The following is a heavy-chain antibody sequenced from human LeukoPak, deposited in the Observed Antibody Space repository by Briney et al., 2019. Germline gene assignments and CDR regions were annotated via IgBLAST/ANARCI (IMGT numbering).Heavy chain of an antibody. D-gene: IGHD3-22*01. CDR1: GFTFSSYS. CDR3: ARVKITMIVVKYFDY. V-gene: IGHV3-21*01. Sequence: GGSLRLSCAASGFTFSSYSMNWVRQAPGKGLEWASSISSSGSYIYYADSVKGRFTISRDNAKNSLYLQMNSLRAEDTAVYYCARVKITMIVVKYFDYWGQGTLVTVSS. CDR2: ISSSGSYI. J-gene: IGHJ4*02.